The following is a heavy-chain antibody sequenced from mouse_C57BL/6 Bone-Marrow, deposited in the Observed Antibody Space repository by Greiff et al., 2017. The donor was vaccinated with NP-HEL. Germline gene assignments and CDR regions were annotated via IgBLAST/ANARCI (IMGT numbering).Heavy chain of an antibody. CDR2: IDPSDSYT. V-gene: IGHV1-59*01. CDR1: GYTFTSYW. J-gene: IGHJ2*01. Sequence: VQLQQSGAELVRPGTSVKLSCKASGYTFTSYWMHWVKQRPGQGLEWIGVIDPSDSYTNYNQKFKGKATLTVDTSSSTAYMQLSSLTSEDSAVYYCARRDYGSSLDYFDYWGQGTTLTVSS. CDR3: ARRDYGSSLDYFDY. D-gene: IGHD1-1*01.